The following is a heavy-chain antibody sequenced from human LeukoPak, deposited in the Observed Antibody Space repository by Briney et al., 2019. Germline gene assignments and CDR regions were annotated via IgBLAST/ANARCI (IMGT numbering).Heavy chain of an antibody. D-gene: IGHD2-8*02. CDR3: ATYRQVLLPFES. J-gene: IGHJ4*02. Sequence: GGSLRLSCAASGFTFSTFAMIWVRQPPGKGLEWVSSIFPSGGEIHYVNSVRGRFTISRDNSKSTLSLQMNSLRAEDTAIYYCATYRQVLLPFESWGQGTLVTVSS. CDR2: IFPSGGEI. V-gene: IGHV3-23*01. CDR1: GFTFSTFA.